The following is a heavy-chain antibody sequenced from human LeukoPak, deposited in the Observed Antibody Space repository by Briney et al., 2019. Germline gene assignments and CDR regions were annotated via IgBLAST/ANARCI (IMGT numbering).Heavy chain of an antibody. CDR3: ASGEYSGSYLDY. CDR2: ISYDGSNK. Sequence: PGRSLRLSCAASEFTFSSYAMHWVRQAPGKGLEWVAVISYDGSNKYYADSVKGRFTISRDNSKNTLYLQMNSLRAEDTAVYYCASGEYSGSYLDYWGQGTLVTVSS. V-gene: IGHV3-30-3*01. CDR1: EFTFSSYA. J-gene: IGHJ4*02. D-gene: IGHD1-26*01.